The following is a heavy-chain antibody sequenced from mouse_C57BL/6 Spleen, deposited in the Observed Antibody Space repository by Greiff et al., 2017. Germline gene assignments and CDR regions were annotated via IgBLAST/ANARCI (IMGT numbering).Heavy chain of an antibody. CDR1: GYSITSGYY. CDR2: ISYDGSN. J-gene: IGHJ4*01. Sequence: VQLKESGPGLVKPSQSLSLTCSVTGYSITSGYYWNWIRQFPGNKLEWMGYISYDGSNNYNPSLKNRISITRDTSKNQFFLKLHSVTTEDTATYYCARGGNYEAMDYWGQGTSVTVSS. V-gene: IGHV3-6*01. CDR3: ARGGNYEAMDY. D-gene: IGHD2-1*01.